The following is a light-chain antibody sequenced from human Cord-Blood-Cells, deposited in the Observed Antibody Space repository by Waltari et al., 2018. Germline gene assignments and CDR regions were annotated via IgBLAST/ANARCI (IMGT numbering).Light chain of an antibody. V-gene: IGLV3-21*04. CDR1: NIGSKS. Sequence: SYVLTQPPSVSVAPGQTARITCGGNNIGSKSVHWYQQKPGQAPVPVIYYDSDRPSGIPERFSGSNSGNTATLTISRVEAGDEADYYCQVWDSSSDHPVFGGGTKLTVL. J-gene: IGLJ3*02. CDR3: QVWDSSSDHPV. CDR2: YDS.